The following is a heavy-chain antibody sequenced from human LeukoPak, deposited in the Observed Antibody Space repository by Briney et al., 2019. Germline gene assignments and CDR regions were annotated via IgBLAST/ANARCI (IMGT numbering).Heavy chain of an antibody. V-gene: IGHV3-11*04. CDR2: ISSSGSTI. D-gene: IGHD1-26*01. CDR1: GLTFSDYN. CDR3: ARGDSGSYYFDY. Sequence: GGSLRLSCAASGLTFSDYNMNWVRQAPGKGLEWVSYISSSGSTIYYADSVKGRFTISRDNAKNSLYLQMNSLRAEDTAVYYCARGDSGSYYFDYWGQGTLVTVSS. J-gene: IGHJ4*02.